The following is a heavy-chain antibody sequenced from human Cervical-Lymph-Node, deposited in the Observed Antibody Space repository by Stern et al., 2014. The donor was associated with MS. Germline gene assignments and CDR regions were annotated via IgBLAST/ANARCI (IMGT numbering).Heavy chain of an antibody. D-gene: IGHD3-10*01. CDR3: ARGGGYSYSTLDY. CDR2: INPNSGGT. CDR1: AYTITDYY. V-gene: IGHV1-2*02. J-gene: IGHJ4*02. Sequence: VQLVESEAEVKKPGTSVKVSCKASAYTITDYYMHWVRQAPGHGLELMGWINPNSGGTYSAQKFQGRLTMTRDTSISTAYMELSSLRSDDTAVYYCARGGGYSYSTLDYWGQGTQVTVSS.